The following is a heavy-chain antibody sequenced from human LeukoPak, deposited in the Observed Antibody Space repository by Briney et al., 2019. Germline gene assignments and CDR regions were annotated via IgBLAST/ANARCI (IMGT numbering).Heavy chain of an antibody. CDR3: ATGYCSSTNCRIDY. CDR1: GYTFTSYG. Sequence: GASVKFSCKASGYTFTSYGISWVRQAPGQGLEWMGWIRVYNGDTNYAQKLQGRVTMTTDTSTSTAYMELRSLRSDDTAVYYCATGYCSSTNCRIDYWGQGTLVSVFS. CDR2: IRVYNGDT. J-gene: IGHJ4*02. V-gene: IGHV1-18*01. D-gene: IGHD2-2*03.